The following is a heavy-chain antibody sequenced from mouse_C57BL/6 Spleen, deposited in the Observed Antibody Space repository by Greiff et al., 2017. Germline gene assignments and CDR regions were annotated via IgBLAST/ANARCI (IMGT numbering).Heavy chain of an antibody. CDR1: GFTFSDYG. CDR3: ARHGVGAMDY. J-gene: IGHJ4*01. V-gene: IGHV5-15*01. Sequence: EVQLVESGGGLVQPGGSLKLSCAASGFTFSDYGMAWVRQAPRKGPEWVAFISNLAYSIYYADTVTGRFTLSRENAKNTLYLEMSCLRSEDTAMYYCARHGVGAMDYWGQGTSVTVSS. D-gene: IGHD1-1*02. CDR2: ISNLAYSI.